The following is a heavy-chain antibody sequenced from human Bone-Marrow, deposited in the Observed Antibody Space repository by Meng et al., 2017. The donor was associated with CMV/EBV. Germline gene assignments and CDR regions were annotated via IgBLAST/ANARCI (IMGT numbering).Heavy chain of an antibody. V-gene: IGHV3-21*06. CDR1: GFTFSTYN. CDR2: ISTSSHT. D-gene: IGHD3-10*01. J-gene: IGHJ4*02. CDR3: AREGVHG. Sequence: GESLKISCAASGFTFSTYNMNWVRQAPGKGLEWVSSISTSSHTYYADSVKGRFTISRDNAKNSLYLQMNSLRAEDTAVYYCAREGVHGWGQGTRVTVSS.